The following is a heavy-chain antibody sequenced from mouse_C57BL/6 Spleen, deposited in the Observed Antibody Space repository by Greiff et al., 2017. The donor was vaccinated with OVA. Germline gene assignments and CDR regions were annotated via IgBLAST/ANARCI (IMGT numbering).Heavy chain of an antibody. D-gene: IGHD4-1*01. CDR3: ARVGYWEGHYFDY. CDR1: GYAFSSYW. V-gene: IGHV1-80*01. CDR2: IYPGDGDT. J-gene: IGHJ2*01. Sequence: QVQLKESGAELVKPGASVKISCKASGYAFSSYWMNWVKQRPGKGLEWIGQIYPGDGDTNYNGKFKGKATLTADKSSSTAYMQLSSLTSEDSAVYFCARVGYWEGHYFDYWGQGTTLTVSS.